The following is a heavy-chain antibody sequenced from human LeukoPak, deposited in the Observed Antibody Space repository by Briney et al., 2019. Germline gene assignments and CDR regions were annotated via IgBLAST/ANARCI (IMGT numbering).Heavy chain of an antibody. J-gene: IGHJ6*03. V-gene: IGHV1-2*02. Sequence: ASVTVSCKASGYTFTGYYMHWVRQAPGQGLEWMGWINPNSGGTNYAQKFQGRVTMTRDTSISTAYMELSSLRSDDTAVYYCARGVVAATFYYYMDVWGKGTTVTVSS. CDR3: ARGVVAATFYYYMDV. CDR2: INPNSGGT. CDR1: GYTFTGYY. D-gene: IGHD2-15*01.